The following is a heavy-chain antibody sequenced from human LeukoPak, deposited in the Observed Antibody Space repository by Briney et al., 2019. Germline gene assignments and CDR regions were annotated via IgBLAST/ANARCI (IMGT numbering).Heavy chain of an antibody. CDR1: GYSISSGYY. J-gene: IGHJ4*02. CDR3: ARDEAVVVPAAPFYY. Sequence: PSETPSLTCAVSGYSISSGYYWGWIRQPPGEGLEWIGSIYHSGSTYYNPSLKSRVTISVDTSKNQFSLKLSSVTAADTAVYYCARDEAVVVPAAPFYYWGQGTLVTVSS. CDR2: IYHSGST. D-gene: IGHD2-2*01. V-gene: IGHV4-38-2*02.